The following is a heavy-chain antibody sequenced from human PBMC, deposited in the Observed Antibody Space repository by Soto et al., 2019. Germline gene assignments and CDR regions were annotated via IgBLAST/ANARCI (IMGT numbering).Heavy chain of an antibody. CDR3: ARGLRGGYNSYYFDY. D-gene: IGHD5-12*01. Sequence: VASVKVSCKASGGTFSSYAISWVRQAPGQGLEWMGGIIPIFGTANYAQKFQGRVTITADKSTSTAYMELSSLRSEDTAVYYCARGLRGGYNSYYFDYWGQGTLVTVSS. CDR1: GGTFSSYA. CDR2: IIPIFGTA. J-gene: IGHJ4*02. V-gene: IGHV1-69*06.